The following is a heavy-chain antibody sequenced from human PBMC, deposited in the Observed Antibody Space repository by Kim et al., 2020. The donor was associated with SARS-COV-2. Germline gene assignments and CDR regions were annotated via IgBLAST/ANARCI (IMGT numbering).Heavy chain of an antibody. D-gene: IGHD3-16*02. V-gene: IGHV1-18*01. CDR1: GYTFTSYG. Sequence: ASVKVSCKASGYTFTSYGISWVRQAPGQGLEWMGWISAYNGNTNYAQKLQGRVIMTTDISTSTAYMELRSLRSDDTAVYYCARDGPIITFGGVIVEGLKNDYWGQGTLVTVSS. CDR3: ARDGPIITFGGVIVEGLKNDY. J-gene: IGHJ4*02. CDR2: ISAYNGNT.